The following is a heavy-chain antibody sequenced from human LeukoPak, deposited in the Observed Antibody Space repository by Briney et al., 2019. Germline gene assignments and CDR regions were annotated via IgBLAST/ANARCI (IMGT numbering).Heavy chain of an antibody. CDR3: ARRGRIAAAGTDQYYFDY. CDR2: IKQDGSEK. D-gene: IGHD6-13*01. CDR1: GFTFSSYW. J-gene: IGHJ4*02. V-gene: IGHV3-7*01. Sequence: GGSLRPSCAASGFTFSSYWMSWVRQAPGKGLEWVANIKQDGSEKYYVDSVKGRFTISRDNAKNSLYLQMNSLRAEDTAVYYCARRGRIAAAGTDQYYFDYWGQGTLVTVSS.